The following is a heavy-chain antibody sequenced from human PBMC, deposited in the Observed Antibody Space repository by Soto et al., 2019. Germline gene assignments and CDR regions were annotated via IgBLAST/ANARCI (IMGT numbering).Heavy chain of an antibody. D-gene: IGHD3-22*01. CDR2: IYYSGST. CDR3: ARAGYYYDSSGYYINWFDP. V-gene: IGHV4-30-4*01. J-gene: IGHJ5*02. Sequence: GLEWIGYIYYSGSTYYNPSLKSRVTISVDTSKNQFSLKLSSVTAADTAVYYCARAGYYYDSSGYYINWFDPWGQGTLVTVSS.